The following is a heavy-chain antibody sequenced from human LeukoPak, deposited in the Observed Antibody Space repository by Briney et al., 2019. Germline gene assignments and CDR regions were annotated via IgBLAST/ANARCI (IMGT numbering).Heavy chain of an antibody. Sequence: GGSLRLSCAASGFTVSSNYMSWVRQAPGKGLEWVSVIYSGGSTYYADSVKGRFTISRDNPKNTLYLQMNSLRAEDTAVYYCARSPRPRYCSGGSCYTDAFDIWGQGTMVTVSS. V-gene: IGHV3-53*01. J-gene: IGHJ3*02. CDR1: GFTVSSNY. CDR3: ARSPRPRYCSGGSCYTDAFDI. CDR2: IYSGGST. D-gene: IGHD2-15*01.